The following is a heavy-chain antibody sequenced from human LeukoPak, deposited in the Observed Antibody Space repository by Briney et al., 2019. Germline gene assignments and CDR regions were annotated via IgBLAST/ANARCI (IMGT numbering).Heavy chain of an antibody. J-gene: IGHJ4*02. D-gene: IGHD6-19*01. V-gene: IGHV3-23*01. CDR1: GITFTTID. CDR3: ARDQIGSGWYGAFEY. Sequence: QPGGSLRLSCAVSGITFTTIDVSWVRLAPGKGLEWVSTITKSGGSTYYADSVKGRFTISRDNSKGTLYLQMNSLRAEDTAVYYCARDQIGSGWYGAFEYWGQGTLVTVSS. CDR2: ITKSGGST.